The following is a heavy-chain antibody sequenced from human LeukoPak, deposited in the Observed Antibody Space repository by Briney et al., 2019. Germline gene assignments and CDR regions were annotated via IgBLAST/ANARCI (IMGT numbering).Heavy chain of an antibody. CDR1: GGSISSSSYY. CDR2: IYYSGST. V-gene: IGHV4-39*01. CDR3: ARRRDIVVEY. Sequence: SETLSLTCTVSGGSISSSSYYWGWIRQPPGKGLEWIGSIYYSGSTYYNPSLKSRVTISVDTSKNQFSLKLSSVTAADTAVYYCARRRDIVVEYWGQGTLVTVSS. J-gene: IGHJ4*02. D-gene: IGHD2-15*01.